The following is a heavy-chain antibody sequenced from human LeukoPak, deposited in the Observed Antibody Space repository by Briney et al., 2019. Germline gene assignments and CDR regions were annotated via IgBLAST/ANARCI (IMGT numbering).Heavy chain of an antibody. V-gene: IGHV3-66*01. D-gene: IGHD1-26*01. CDR3: ARAPKFRLVGVPKGPFDP. J-gene: IGHJ5*02. CDR2: IYSGGST. Sequence: GGSLRLSCAASGFTVSSNYMSWVRRAPGKGLEWVSVIYSGGSTYYADSVKGRFTISRDNSKNTLYLQMNSLRAEDTAVYYCARAPKFRLVGVPKGPFDPWGQGTLVTVSS. CDR1: GFTVSSNY.